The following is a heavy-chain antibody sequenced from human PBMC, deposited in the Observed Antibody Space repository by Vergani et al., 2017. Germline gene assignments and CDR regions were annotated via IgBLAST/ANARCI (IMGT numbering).Heavy chain of an antibody. D-gene: IGHD5-12*01. J-gene: IGHJ5*01. V-gene: IGHV3-74*01. CDR1: GISFSGYW. CDR3: VRARCSGPCFMSNWFDS. CDR2: IKSDGSIT. Sequence: EVQLVESGGGLIHPGGSLRLSCEGSGISFSGYWMHWVRHSPEKGLVWVSRIKSDGSITNYADSLRGRFTISRDKSKNTLYLQMNRLRGDDTAIYYCVRARCSGPCFMSNWFDSWGQGTLVTVSS.